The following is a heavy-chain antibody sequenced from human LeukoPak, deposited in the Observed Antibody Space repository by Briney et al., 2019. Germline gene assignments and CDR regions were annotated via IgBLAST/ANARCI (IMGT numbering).Heavy chain of an antibody. CDR2: IYPGDSDT. J-gene: IGHJ4*02. D-gene: IGHD6-13*01. CDR3: ARSAGTFRFDY. CDR1: GYSFTNSW. Sequence: GESLKNSCKGSGYSFTNSWIGWLRQMPGKGLEWMGIIYPGDSDTRYSPSFQGQVTISADKSISTAYLQWSSLKASDTAMYYCARSAGTFRFDYRGQGNLVTVSS. V-gene: IGHV5-51*01.